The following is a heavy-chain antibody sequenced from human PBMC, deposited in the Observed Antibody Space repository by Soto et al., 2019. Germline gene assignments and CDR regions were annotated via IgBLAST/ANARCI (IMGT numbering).Heavy chain of an antibody. J-gene: IGHJ4*02. CDR3: ARDLVGATI. CDR1: GFTFNSYS. Sequence: GGSLRLSCAASGFTFNSYSMNWVRQAPGKGLEWVSSISSSSNYIYYADSMKGRFTISRDNAKNSLYLQMNSLRAEDTGVYYCARDLVGATIWGQGTLVTVS. V-gene: IGHV3-21*01. CDR2: ISSSSNYI. D-gene: IGHD1-26*01.